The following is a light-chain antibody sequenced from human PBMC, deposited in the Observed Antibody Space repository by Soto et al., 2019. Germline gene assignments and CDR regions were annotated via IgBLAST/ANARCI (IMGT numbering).Light chain of an antibody. CDR3: QQFDNWPPKT. V-gene: IGKV3-15*01. CDR2: GAS. Sequence: EIIMTQSPATLSVSPGESATLSCRASRSVSTNLAWHQQKPGQPPRVLIYGASTRAPGIPARFSGSGSGTEFTLTISSLQSEDFAVYYCQQFDNWPPKTFGQGTRLEI. J-gene: IGKJ2*01. CDR1: RSVSTN.